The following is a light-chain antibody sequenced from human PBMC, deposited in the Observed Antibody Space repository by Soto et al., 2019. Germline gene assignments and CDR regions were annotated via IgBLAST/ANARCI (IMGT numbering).Light chain of an antibody. CDR3: QQYTGYSQWP. V-gene: IGKV1-5*01. Sequence: DIQMTQSPSTLSAAVGDRVTITCRASQTISKWLAWYQQKPGQAPKLLIYDASTLASGVPSRFSGSGSGTDFSLTISSLQPVHFATYYRQQYTGYSQWPFGPRTKVEIK. CDR2: DAS. CDR1: QTISKW. J-gene: IGKJ1*01.